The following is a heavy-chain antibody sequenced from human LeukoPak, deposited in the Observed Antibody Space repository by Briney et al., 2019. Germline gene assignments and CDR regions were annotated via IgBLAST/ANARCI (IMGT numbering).Heavy chain of an antibody. Sequence: ETLSLTCTVSGGSIRSSSHFWGWIRQAPGKGLEWVASINQDESETYYVASVEGRFTISRDNAKNSLYLQMNSLRVEDTAIYCCVRSWLLVAATRPTDYWGQGTLVTVSS. CDR3: VRSWLLVAATRPTDY. J-gene: IGHJ4*02. CDR2: INQDESET. V-gene: IGHV3-7*01. CDR1: GGSIRSSSHF. D-gene: IGHD1-26*01.